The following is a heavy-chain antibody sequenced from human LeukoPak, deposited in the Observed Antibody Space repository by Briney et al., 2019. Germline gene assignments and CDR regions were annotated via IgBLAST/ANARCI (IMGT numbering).Heavy chain of an antibody. J-gene: IGHJ4*02. V-gene: IGHV3-23*01. CDR3: ARGPYHSTSN. D-gene: IGHD3-16*01. CDR2: ISGSGGST. Sequence: PGGSLRLSCAASGFTFSSYAMSWVRQAPGKGLEWVSAISGSGGSTYYADSVRGRFTISRDNAKDSLYLQMNSLRDEDTAVYYCARGPYHSTSNWGQGTLVTVSS. CDR1: GFTFSSYA.